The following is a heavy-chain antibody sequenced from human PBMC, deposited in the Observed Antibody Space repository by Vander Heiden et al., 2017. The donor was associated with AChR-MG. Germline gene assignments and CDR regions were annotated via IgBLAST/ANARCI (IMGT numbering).Heavy chain of an antibody. Sequence: QLQLQESGPGLVKPSETLSLTCTVSGGSISSSSYYWGWIRQPPGKGLEWIGSIYYSGSTYYNPSLKSRVTISVDTSKNQFSLKLSSVTAADTAVYYCARAPEDIVVVVAATGGSYFDYWGQGTLVTVSS. D-gene: IGHD2-15*01. CDR3: ARAPEDIVVVVAATGGSYFDY. CDR1: GGSISSSSYY. CDR2: IYYSGST. J-gene: IGHJ4*02. V-gene: IGHV4-39*01.